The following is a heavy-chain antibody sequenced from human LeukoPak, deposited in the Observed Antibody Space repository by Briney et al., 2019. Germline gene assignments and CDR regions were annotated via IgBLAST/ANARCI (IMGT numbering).Heavy chain of an antibody. CDR3: ARVLQYGDYGIDNSRFDP. CDR2: IYYSGST. Sequence: SETLSLTCTVSGGSISSYYWSWIRQPPGKGLEWIGYIYYSGSTNYNPSLKSRVTISVDTSKNQFSLKLSSVTAADTAVYYCARVLQYGDYGIDNSRFDPWGQGTLVTVSS. CDR1: GGSISSYY. V-gene: IGHV4-59*01. D-gene: IGHD4-17*01. J-gene: IGHJ5*02.